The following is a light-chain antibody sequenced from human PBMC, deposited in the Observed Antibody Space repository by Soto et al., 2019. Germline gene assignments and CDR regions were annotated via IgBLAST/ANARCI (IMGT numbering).Light chain of an antibody. V-gene: IGKV3-20*01. CDR1: QRVTSTY. CDR3: QQYGSSPLT. J-gene: IGKJ1*01. Sequence: IVLTQSPGTLSLSPGERATLSCRASQRVTSTYLAWYQQKPGQPPRLLIYGASSRATGIPDRFSGSGSVTDFTLTISRLAPEDFAVYYCQQYGSSPLTFGQGTKVDIK. CDR2: GAS.